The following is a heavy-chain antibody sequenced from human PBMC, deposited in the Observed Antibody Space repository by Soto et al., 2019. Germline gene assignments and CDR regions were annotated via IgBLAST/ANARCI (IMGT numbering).Heavy chain of an antibody. V-gene: IGHV3-30-3*01. D-gene: IGHD3-22*01. CDR2: ISYDGSNK. CDR3: AREPEYYYDSSGYYSGAFDI. J-gene: IGHJ3*02. CDR1: GFTFSSYA. Sequence: QVQLVESGGGVVQPGRSLRLSCAASGFTFSSYAMHWVRQAPGKGLEGVAVISYDGSNKYYADSVKGRFTISRDNSKNTLYLQMNSLRAEDTAVYYCAREPEYYYDSSGYYSGAFDIWGQGTMVTVSS.